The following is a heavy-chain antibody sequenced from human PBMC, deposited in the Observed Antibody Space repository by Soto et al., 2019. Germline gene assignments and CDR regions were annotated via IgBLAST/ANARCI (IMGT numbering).Heavy chain of an antibody. D-gene: IGHD3-9*01. Sequence: PSETLSLTCTVSGGSISSSSYYWGWIRQPPGKGLEWIGSIYYSGSTYYNPSLKSRVTISVDTSKNQFSLKLSSVTAADTAVYYCARQTPPNYDILTGYYYYYGMDVWGQGTTVTVSS. CDR3: ARQTPPNYDILTGYYYYYGMDV. CDR1: GGSISSSSYY. CDR2: IYYSGST. V-gene: IGHV4-39*01. J-gene: IGHJ6*02.